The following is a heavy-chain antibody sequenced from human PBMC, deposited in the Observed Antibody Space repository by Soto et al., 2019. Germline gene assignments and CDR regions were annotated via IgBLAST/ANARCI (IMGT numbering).Heavy chain of an antibody. CDR3: ARVGSSGYLPRF. Sequence: PSETLSLTCTVSGGSISSGSYYWTWVRQLPGKGLEWIGYIYYSGSTSYNPSLKSRVTISVDTSKNQFPLKLSSVTAADTAVYYCARVGSSGYLPRFWGQGTLVTVSS. J-gene: IGHJ4*02. V-gene: IGHV4-31*03. CDR2: IYYSGST. CDR1: GGSISSGSYY. D-gene: IGHD3-22*01.